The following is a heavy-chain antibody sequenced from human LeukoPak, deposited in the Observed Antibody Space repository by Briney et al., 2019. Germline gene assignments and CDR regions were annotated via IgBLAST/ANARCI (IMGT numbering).Heavy chain of an antibody. J-gene: IGHJ4*02. CDR3: TTVLVGATIGMIDY. V-gene: IGHV3-15*01. D-gene: IGHD1-26*01. CDR2: IKSKTDGGTT. CDR1: GFTFSSYS. Sequence: PGGSLRLSCAASGFTFSSYSMSWVRQAPGKGLEWVGRIKSKTDGGTTDYAAPVKGRFTISRDDSKNTLYLQMNSLKTEDTAVYYCTTVLVGATIGMIDYWGQGTLVTVSS.